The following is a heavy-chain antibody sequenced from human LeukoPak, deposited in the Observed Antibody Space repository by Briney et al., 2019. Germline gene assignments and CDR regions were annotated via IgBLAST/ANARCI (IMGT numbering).Heavy chain of an antibody. J-gene: IGHJ4*02. D-gene: IGHD6-19*01. CDR3: ATDRSGWYDY. Sequence: PGGSLRPSCTASGFTFSCLAMSWVRQAPGKGLEWVGRIKSKTDGGTTDYAAPVKGRFTISRDDSKNTLYLQMNSLKTEDTAVYYCATDRSGWYDYWGQGTLVTVSS. V-gene: IGHV3-15*01. CDR2: IKSKTDGGTT. CDR1: GFTFSCLA.